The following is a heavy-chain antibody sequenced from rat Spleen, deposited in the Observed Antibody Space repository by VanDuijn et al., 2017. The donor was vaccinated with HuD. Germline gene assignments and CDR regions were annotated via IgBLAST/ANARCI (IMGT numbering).Heavy chain of an antibody. CDR3: ARPLYYYSSYIPFTY. J-gene: IGHJ3*01. CDR1: GFTFSNYG. Sequence: EVQLVESGGGLVQPGRSLKLSCAASGFTFSNYGMAWVCQAPTKGLEWVATINYDGSSTYYRDSVKGRFTISRDNAKSTLYLQMDSLRSEDTATYYCARPLYYYSSYIPFTYWGQGTLVTVSS. CDR2: INYDGSST. V-gene: IGHV5-29*01. D-gene: IGHD1-2*01.